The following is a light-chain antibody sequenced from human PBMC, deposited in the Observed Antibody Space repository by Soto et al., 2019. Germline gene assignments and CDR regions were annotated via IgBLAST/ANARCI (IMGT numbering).Light chain of an antibody. CDR2: DAS. CDR3: QHYGGLWT. V-gene: IGKV1-5*01. J-gene: IGKJ1*01. Sequence: DIQMTQSPSTLSASVVDRVTITCRASQSITNRLAWYQQKPGKAPKVLIYDASDLQSGVPSRFSGSGFGTEFILTISSLQPDDFATYSCQHYGGLWTFGQGTKVDIK. CDR1: QSITNR.